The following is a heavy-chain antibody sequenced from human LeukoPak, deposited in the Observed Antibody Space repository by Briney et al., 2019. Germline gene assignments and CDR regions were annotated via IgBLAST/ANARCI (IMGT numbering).Heavy chain of an antibody. Sequence: SETLSLTCAVYGGSFSGYYWSWIRQPPGKGLEWIGEINHSGSTNYNPSLKSRVTISVDTSKNQFSLKLSSVTDADTAVYYCAKLWGDYIWGSYRDDYWGQGTLVTVSS. CDR2: INHSGST. CDR1: GGSFSGYY. J-gene: IGHJ4*02. D-gene: IGHD3-16*02. V-gene: IGHV4-34*01. CDR3: AKLWGDYIWGSYRDDY.